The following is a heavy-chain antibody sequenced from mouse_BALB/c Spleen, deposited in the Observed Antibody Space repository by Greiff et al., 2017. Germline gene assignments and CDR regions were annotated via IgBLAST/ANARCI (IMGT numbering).Heavy chain of an antibody. CDR1: GFAFSSYD. CDR2: ISSGGSYT. J-gene: IGHJ4*01. CDR3: ARGNDYDVGYYYAMDY. D-gene: IGHD2-4*01. V-gene: IGHV5-9-4*01. Sequence: EVQGVESGGGLVKPGGSLKLSCAASGFAFSSYDMSWVRQTPEKRLEWVAEISSGGSYTYYPDTVTGRFTISRDNAKNTLYLEMSSLRSEDTAMYYCARGNDYDVGYYYAMDYWGQGTSVTVSS.